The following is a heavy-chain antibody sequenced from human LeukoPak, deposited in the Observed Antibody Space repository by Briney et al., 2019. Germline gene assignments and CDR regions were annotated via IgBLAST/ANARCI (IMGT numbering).Heavy chain of an antibody. J-gene: IGHJ4*02. CDR1: GFTFSSYS. Sequence: GGSLRLSCAASGFTFSSYSMNWVRQAPGKGLEWVSSISSSSSYIYYADSVKGRFTISRDNAKNSLYLQMNSLRAEDTAVYYCARVVGATTQFDYWGQGTLVTVSS. CDR2: ISSSSSYI. D-gene: IGHD1-26*01. V-gene: IGHV3-21*01. CDR3: ARVVGATTQFDY.